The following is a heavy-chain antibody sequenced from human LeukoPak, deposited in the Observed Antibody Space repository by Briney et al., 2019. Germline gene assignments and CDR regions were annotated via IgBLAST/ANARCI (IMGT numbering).Heavy chain of an antibody. CDR2: IYNSGNT. J-gene: IGHJ4*02. V-gene: IGHV4-4*07. CDR3: ARGSFDSSGYYLFDY. D-gene: IGHD3-22*01. CDR1: GDSISRNY. Sequence: SETLSLTCTVSGDSISRNYWSWIRQPAGKGLEWIGRIYNSGNTNYSPSLESRVTMSAGTSKNQFSLKLSSVTAADTAVYYCARGSFDSSGYYLFDYWGQGTLVAVSS.